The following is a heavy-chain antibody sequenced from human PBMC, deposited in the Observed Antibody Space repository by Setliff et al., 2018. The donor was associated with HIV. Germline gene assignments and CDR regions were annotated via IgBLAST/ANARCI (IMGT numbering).Heavy chain of an antibody. V-gene: IGHV4-39*07. CDR1: GGSISSGDYF. Sequence: TVSGGSISSGDYFWTWIRQPPGKGLGWIGKIRPSGGTNYNPSLKSRVTISVDSSKNQFSLKLSSVTAADTAVYFCARTLWFEESASYDAFDIWGKGTMVTVSS. D-gene: IGHD3-10*01. CDR2: IRPSGGT. J-gene: IGHJ3*02. CDR3: ARTLWFEESASYDAFDI.